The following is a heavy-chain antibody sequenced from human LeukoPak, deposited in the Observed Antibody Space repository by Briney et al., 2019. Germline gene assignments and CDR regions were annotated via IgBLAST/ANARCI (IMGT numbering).Heavy chain of an antibody. J-gene: IGHJ4*02. V-gene: IGHV4-34*01. D-gene: IGHD3-3*01. CDR2: INHSGST. Sequence: PSETLSLTCAVSGGSFSGYCWSWIRQPPGKGLEWIGEINHSGSTNYNPSLKIRSTISVETSKNQFSLKRSSVTAAAPAVYYCARGYDLWSGLGYWGQGTLVTVSS. CDR1: GGSFSGYC. CDR3: ARGYDLWSGLGY.